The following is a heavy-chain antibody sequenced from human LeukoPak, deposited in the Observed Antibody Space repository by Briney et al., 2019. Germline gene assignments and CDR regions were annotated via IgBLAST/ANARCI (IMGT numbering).Heavy chain of an antibody. J-gene: IGHJ4*02. CDR3: ARGALIGRWYSPLDY. V-gene: IGHV4-34*01. CDR1: GFTFSDYY. CDR2: INHSGST. D-gene: IGHD2-15*01. Sequence: GSLRLSCAASGFTFSDYYMSWIRQPPGKGLEWIGEINHSGSTNYNPSPKSRVTISVDTSKNQFSLKLSSVTAADTAVYYCARGALIGRWYSPLDYWGQGTLVTVSS.